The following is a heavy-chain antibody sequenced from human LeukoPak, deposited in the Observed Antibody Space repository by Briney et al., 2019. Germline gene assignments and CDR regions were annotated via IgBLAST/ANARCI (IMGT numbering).Heavy chain of an antibody. V-gene: IGHV3-30*02. CDR3: ARGYSSSWLGYFDY. Sequence: PGGSLRLSCAASGFTFSGNGMHWVRQAPGKGLVWVALIWYDGSSEYYADSVKGRFTISRDTSKNTVYLQMNSLGAEDTAFYYCARGYSSSWLGYFDYWGQGTLVTVSS. J-gene: IGHJ4*02. CDR1: GFTFSGNG. D-gene: IGHD6-13*01. CDR2: IWYDGSSE.